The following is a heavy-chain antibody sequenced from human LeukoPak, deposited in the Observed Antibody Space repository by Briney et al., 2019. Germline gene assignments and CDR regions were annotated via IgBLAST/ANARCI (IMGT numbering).Heavy chain of an antibody. Sequence: SDTLSLTCTVSGGSISSSSYYWGWIRQPPGKGLEWIGSIYYSGSTYYNPSLKSRVTISVDTSKNQFSLKLSSVTAADTAVYYCARSAAGTNYYYYYYMDVWGKGTTVTVSS. D-gene: IGHD6-13*01. V-gene: IGHV4-39*01. CDR2: IYYSGST. CDR3: ARSAAGTNYYYYYYMDV. CDR1: GGSISSSSYY. J-gene: IGHJ6*03.